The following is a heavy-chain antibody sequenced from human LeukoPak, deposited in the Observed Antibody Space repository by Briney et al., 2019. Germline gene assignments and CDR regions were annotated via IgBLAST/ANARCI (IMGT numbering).Heavy chain of an antibody. CDR2: INPNSGGT. D-gene: IGHD3-22*01. V-gene: IGHV1-2*06. Sequence: ASVEVSCKASGYTFTGYYMHWVLQAPGQGLEWMGRINPNSGGTNYAQKFQGRVTMTRDTSISTAYMELSRLRSDDTAVYYCARDSYYYDSSGYYYYFDYWGQGTLVTVSS. CDR3: ARDSYYYDSSGYYYYFDY. CDR1: GYTFTGYY. J-gene: IGHJ4*02.